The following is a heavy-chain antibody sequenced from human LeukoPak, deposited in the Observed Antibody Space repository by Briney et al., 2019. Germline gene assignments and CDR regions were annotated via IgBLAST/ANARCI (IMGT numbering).Heavy chain of an antibody. J-gene: IGHJ3*02. D-gene: IGHD2-15*01. CDR2: ITKSGDSS. CDR1: GIIFSSDA. CDR3: AKEGGSNGGHDAFDI. V-gene: IGHV3-23*01. Sequence: PGGSLRLSCAASGIIFSSDAMSWVRQAPGKGLEWVSLITKSGDSSYYADSVNGRFTISRDNSKNTLYLQMNSLRAEDTAVYYCAKEGGSNGGHDAFDIWGQGTMVTVSS.